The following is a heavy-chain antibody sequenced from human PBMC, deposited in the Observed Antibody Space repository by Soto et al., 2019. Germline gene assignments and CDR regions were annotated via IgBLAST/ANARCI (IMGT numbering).Heavy chain of an antibody. CDR1: GGSISSTIYY. Sequence: PSETLSLTCTVSGGSISSTIYYWGWIRQPPGKGLEWIANIYYSGTTYYNPSLKSRVTISVDTSKNQFSLKLSSVTAADTAVYYCATLIEDVSLHYYALDVWGQGTTVTVSS. CDR2: IYYSGTT. V-gene: IGHV4-39*01. J-gene: IGHJ6*02. CDR3: ATLIEDVSLHYYALDV.